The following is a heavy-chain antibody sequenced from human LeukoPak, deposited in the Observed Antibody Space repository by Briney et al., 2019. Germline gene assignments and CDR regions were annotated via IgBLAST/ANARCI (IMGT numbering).Heavy chain of an antibody. D-gene: IGHD6-13*01. J-gene: IGHJ6*02. CDR1: GFTFSSYA. CDR2: ISYDGSNK. V-gene: IGHV3-30*04. CDR3: ARGLGIAGTPSDYGMDV. Sequence: GGSLRLSCAAPGFTFSSYAMHWVRQAPGKGLEWVAVISYDGSNKYYADSVKGRFTISRDNSKNTLYLQMNSLRAEDTAVYYCARGLGIAGTPSDYGMDVWGQGTTVTVS.